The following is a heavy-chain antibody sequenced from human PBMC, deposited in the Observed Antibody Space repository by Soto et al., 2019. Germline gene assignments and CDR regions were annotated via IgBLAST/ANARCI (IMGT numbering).Heavy chain of an antibody. V-gene: IGHV3-21*04. CDR2: ISITTNYI. CDR1: GFTYTRYS. J-gene: IGHJ5*02. Sequence: GGSLRLSCAASGFTYTRYSMNWVRQAPGKGLEWVSSISITTNYIYYGDSMKGRFTISRDNSKNTLYLQMNSLRAEDTAVYYCARALPVAKGGFDPWGQGTLVTVSS. D-gene: IGHD2-2*01. CDR3: ARALPVAKGGFDP.